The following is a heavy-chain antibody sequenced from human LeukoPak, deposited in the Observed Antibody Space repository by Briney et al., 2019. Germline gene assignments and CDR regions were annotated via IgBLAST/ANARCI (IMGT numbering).Heavy chain of an antibody. CDR2: ISGSGGST. CDR3: AKDYYYGSGSYQNLLAFDY. Sequence: GGSLRLSCAASGFTFSSYAMSWVRQAPGKGLEWVSAISGSGGSTYYADSVKGRFTISRDNSKNTLYLQMNSLRAEDTAVYYCAKDYYYGSGSYQNLLAFDYWGQGTLVTVSS. V-gene: IGHV3-23*01. J-gene: IGHJ4*02. D-gene: IGHD3-10*01. CDR1: GFTFSSYA.